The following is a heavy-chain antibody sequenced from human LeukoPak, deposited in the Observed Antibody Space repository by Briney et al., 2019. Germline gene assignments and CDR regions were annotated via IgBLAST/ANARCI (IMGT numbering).Heavy chain of an antibody. CDR3: ARDQRSLFDV. J-gene: IGHJ4*02. V-gene: IGHV4-39*07. D-gene: IGHD1-26*01. Sequence: SETLSLTCSVSDGSINSDTYYWGWIRQPPGKGLEWIASIYSGGNTFYNPSLKSRLTISIDTSKKQFSLKLTSVTAADTAVYYCARDQRSLFDVWGQGSLVTVSS. CDR1: DGSINSDTYY. CDR2: IYSGGNT.